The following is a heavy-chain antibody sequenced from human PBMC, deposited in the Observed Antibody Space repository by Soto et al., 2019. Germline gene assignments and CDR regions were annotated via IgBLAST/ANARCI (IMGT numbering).Heavy chain of an antibody. CDR1: GFTFTNFD. CDR3: ARGYCSGTGCYREPFDY. V-gene: IGHV3-23*01. J-gene: IGHJ4*02. Sequence: EVQLLDSGGGLVQPGGSLRLSCAASGFTFTNFDMIWVRQAPGKGLEWVSAITSGGGGTYYADSVKGLFTISRDNSKDTVYLQMNSLRGEDTAIYYCARGYCSGTGCYREPFDYWGQGTLVNVSS. CDR2: ITSGGGGT. D-gene: IGHD2-2*01.